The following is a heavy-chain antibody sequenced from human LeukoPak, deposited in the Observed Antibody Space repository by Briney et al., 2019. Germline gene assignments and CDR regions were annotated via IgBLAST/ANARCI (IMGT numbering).Heavy chain of an antibody. CDR2: IYYSGST. V-gene: IGHV4-59*01. CDR3: ARGGEIVGDSLYFHP. D-gene: IGHD1-26*01. Sequence: SETLSLTCTVSGASISSYYWSWIRQPPGKGLEWIGYIYYSGSTNYNPSLKSRVTTSIYRSTNQFSLKLSSVTAADTAVYYCARGGEIVGDSLYFHPWGQGTLVTVSS. CDR1: GASISSYY. J-gene: IGHJ1*01.